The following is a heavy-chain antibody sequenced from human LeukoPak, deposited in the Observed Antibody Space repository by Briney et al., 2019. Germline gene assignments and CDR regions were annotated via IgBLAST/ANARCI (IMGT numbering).Heavy chain of an antibody. J-gene: IGHJ5*02. Sequence: PSQTLSLTCTVSGGSISSGGYYWGWIRQHPGKGLEWIGYIYYSGSTYYNPSLKSRVTISVDTSKNQFSLKLSSVTAADTAVYYCARGLYDFWSGYSNWFDPWGQGTLVTVSS. CDR2: IYYSGST. D-gene: IGHD3-3*01. V-gene: IGHV4-31*03. CDR1: GGSISSGGYY. CDR3: ARGLYDFWSGYSNWFDP.